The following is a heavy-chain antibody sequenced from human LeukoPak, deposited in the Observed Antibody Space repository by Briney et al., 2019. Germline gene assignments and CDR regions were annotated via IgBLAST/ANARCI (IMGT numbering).Heavy chain of an antibody. V-gene: IGHV3-23*01. D-gene: IGHD3-10*01. CDR2: ITSSGSST. J-gene: IGHJ4*02. CDR1: GFTFSGYA. Sequence: GESLRLSCAASGFTFSGYAMSWVRQSPGKGLEWVSMITSSGSSTSYADSVKGRFTISRDNSKNTLYLQMNSLRAEDTAAYYCARDLSYYYGSGSLTPYYFDYWGQGTLVTVSS. CDR3: ARDLSYYYGSGSLTPYYFDY.